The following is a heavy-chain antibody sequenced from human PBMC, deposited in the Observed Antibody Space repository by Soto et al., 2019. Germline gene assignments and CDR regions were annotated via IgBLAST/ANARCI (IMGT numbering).Heavy chain of an antibody. CDR2: ISAYNGNT. V-gene: IGHV1-18*01. J-gene: IGHJ6*02. D-gene: IGHD5-18*01. CDR3: TRDHDTAMARGHYGMDV. CDR1: GYTFTSYG. Sequence: ASVKVSCKASGYTFTSYGISWVRQAPGQGLEWMGWISAYNGNTNYAQKLQGRFTISRDDSKSIAYLQMNSLKTEDTAVYYCTRDHDTAMARGHYGMDVWGQGTTVTVSS.